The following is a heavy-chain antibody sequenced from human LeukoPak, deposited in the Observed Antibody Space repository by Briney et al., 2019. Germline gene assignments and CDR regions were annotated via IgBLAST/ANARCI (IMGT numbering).Heavy chain of an antibody. Sequence: GGSLRLSCAASGFTFSTFAMIWVRQPPGKGLEWVSSIFPSGGEIHYADSVRGRFTISRDNSKSTLSLQMNSLRVEDTAIYYCATYRQVLSPFESWGQGTLVTVSS. J-gene: IGHJ4*02. V-gene: IGHV3-23*01. D-gene: IGHD2-15*01. CDR1: GFTFSTFA. CDR3: ATYRQVLSPFES. CDR2: IFPSGGEI.